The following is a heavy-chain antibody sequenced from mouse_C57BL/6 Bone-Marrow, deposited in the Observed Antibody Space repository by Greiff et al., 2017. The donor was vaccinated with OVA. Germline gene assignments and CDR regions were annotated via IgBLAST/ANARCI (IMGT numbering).Heavy chain of an antibody. CDR3: AMGYYGSSVAY. Sequence: QVQLQQSGAELVKPGASVKVSCKASGYTFTSYWMHWVKQRPGQGLEWIGRIHPSDSDTNYNQKFKGKATLTVDKSSSTAYMQLSSLTSEDSAVYYCAMGYYGSSVAYWGQGTLVTVSA. CDR2: IHPSDSDT. D-gene: IGHD1-1*01. J-gene: IGHJ3*01. CDR1: GYTFTSYW. V-gene: IGHV1-74*01.